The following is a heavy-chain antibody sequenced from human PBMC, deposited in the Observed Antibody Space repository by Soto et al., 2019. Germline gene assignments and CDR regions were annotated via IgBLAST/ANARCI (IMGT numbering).Heavy chain of an antibody. D-gene: IGHD6-13*01. CDR1: GYTFTNYA. J-gene: IGHJ5*02. CDR2: INAGNGNT. V-gene: IGHV1-3*01. CDR3: AKDPPDRYSSSWKPSDNWFDP. Sequence: SVKVSCKASGYTFTNYAMHWVRQAPGQRLEWMGWINAGNGNTKYSQKFQGRVTITRDTSASTAYMELSSLRSEDTAVYYCAKDPPDRYSSSWKPSDNWFDPWGQGTLVTVSS.